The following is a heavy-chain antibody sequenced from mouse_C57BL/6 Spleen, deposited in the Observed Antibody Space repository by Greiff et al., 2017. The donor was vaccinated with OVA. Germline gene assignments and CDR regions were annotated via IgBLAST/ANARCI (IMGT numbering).Heavy chain of an antibody. CDR3: AYDYDRGFAY. V-gene: IGHV1-64*01. Sequence: QVQLQQPGAELVKPGASVKLSCTASGYTFTSYWMHWVKQRPGQGLEWIGMIHPNSGSTNYNEKFKSKATLTVDKSSSTAYMQLSSLTSEDSAVYYCAYDYDRGFAYWGQGTLVTVSA. D-gene: IGHD2-4*01. J-gene: IGHJ3*01. CDR1: GYTFTSYW. CDR2: IHPNSGST.